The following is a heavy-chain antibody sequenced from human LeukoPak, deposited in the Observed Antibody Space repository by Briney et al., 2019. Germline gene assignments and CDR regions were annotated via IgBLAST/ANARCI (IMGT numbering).Heavy chain of an antibody. Sequence: GGSLRLSCAASGFTFSSYAMSWARQAPGKGLEWVSAISGSGGSTYYADSVKGRFTISRDNSKNTLYLQMNSLRAEDTAVYYCAKDLGTYYDSSGYYSLWGQGTLVTVSS. CDR3: AKDLGTYYDSSGYYSL. V-gene: IGHV3-23*01. J-gene: IGHJ4*02. CDR1: GFTFSSYA. CDR2: ISGSGGST. D-gene: IGHD3-22*01.